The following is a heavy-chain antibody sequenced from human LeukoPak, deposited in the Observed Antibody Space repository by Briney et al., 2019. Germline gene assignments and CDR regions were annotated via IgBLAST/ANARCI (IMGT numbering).Heavy chain of an antibody. Sequence: PSETLSLTCTVSGGSISSYYWSWIRQPPGKGPEWIGYIYYSGSTNYNPSLKSRVTISVDTSKNQFSLKLSSVTAADTAVYYCARDPRIQLWSDAFDIWGQGTMVTVSS. CDR1: GGSISSYY. J-gene: IGHJ3*02. CDR2: IYYSGST. V-gene: IGHV4-59*01. CDR3: ARDPRIQLWSDAFDI. D-gene: IGHD5-18*01.